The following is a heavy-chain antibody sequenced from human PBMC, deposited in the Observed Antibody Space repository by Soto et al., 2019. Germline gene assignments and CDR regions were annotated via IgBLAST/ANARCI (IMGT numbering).Heavy chain of an antibody. CDR2: IFYLGSS. CDR1: GDSIISSDFY. V-gene: IGHV4-39*01. CDR3: ARHSLALRKNNWFDP. J-gene: IGHJ5*02. Sequence: PSETLSLTCTVSGDSIISSDFYWGWVRQPPGKGLEWIGCIFYLGSSYYNPSLKSRVTMSVDTSKNQFSLRLRSVTAADTALYFCARHSLALRKNNWFDPWGQGIMVT. D-gene: IGHD3-3*02.